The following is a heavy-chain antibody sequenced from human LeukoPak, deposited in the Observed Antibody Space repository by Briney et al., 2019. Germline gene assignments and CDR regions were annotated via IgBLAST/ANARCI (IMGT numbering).Heavy chain of an antibody. CDR2: IYYGGNT. Sequence: KSSETLSLTCTLSGDSINSYTYSSINSTTYYGGWIRQAPGKGLEWIGNIYYGGNTYYNPSLKNRLTISVDTSKNQFSLRLSPVTATDTAVYYCARQIARGYGINFYYMDVWGKGTTVTVSS. CDR3: ARQIARGYGINFYYMDV. V-gene: IGHV4-39*01. CDR1: GDSINSYTYS. J-gene: IGHJ6*03. D-gene: IGHD3-10*01.